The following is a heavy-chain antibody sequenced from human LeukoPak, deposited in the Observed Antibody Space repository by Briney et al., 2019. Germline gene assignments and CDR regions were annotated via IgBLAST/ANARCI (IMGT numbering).Heavy chain of an antibody. CDR2: IKQDGSER. D-gene: IGHD3-16*01. J-gene: IGHJ4*02. CDR1: GFTFSSYW. Sequence: GGSLRLSCAASGFTFSSYWMSWVRQAPGKGLEWVANIKQDGSERYYVASVEGRFTISRDNAKNSLYLQMNSLRAEDTAVYYCARVRVPNWGAKYYFDHWGQGTLVTVSS. V-gene: IGHV3-7*01. CDR3: ARVRVPNWGAKYYFDH.